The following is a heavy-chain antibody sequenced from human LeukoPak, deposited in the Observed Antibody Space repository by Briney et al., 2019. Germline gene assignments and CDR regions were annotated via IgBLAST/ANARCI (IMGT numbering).Heavy chain of an antibody. CDR2: INPNSGGT. J-gene: IGHJ5*02. Sequence: ASVKVSCKASGYTFTGYYMHWVRQAPGQGLEWMGWINPNSGGTNYAQKFQGRVTMTRDTSISPAYMELSRLRSDDTAVYYCARAPSLPSATTSSTWFDPWGQGTLVTVSS. CDR3: ARAPSLPSATTSSTWFDP. V-gene: IGHV1-2*02. CDR1: GYTFTGYY. D-gene: IGHD5-12*01.